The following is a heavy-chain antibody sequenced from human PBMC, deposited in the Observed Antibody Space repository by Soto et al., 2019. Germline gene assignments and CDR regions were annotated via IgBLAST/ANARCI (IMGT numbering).Heavy chain of an antibody. V-gene: IGHV3-21*01. J-gene: IGHJ6*02. Sequence: GGSLRLSCAASGFTFSSYSMNWVRQAPGKGLEWVSSISSSSSYIYYADSVKGRFTISRDNAKNSLYLQMNSLRAEDTAVYYCARDTSGSGSYYNFYYYYYGMDVWGQGTTVTVSS. CDR2: ISSSSSYI. D-gene: IGHD3-10*01. CDR1: GFTFSSYS. CDR3: ARDTSGSGSYYNFYYYYYGMDV.